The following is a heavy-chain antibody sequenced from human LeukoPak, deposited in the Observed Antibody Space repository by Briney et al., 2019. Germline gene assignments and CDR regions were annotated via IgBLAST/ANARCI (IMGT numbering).Heavy chain of an antibody. J-gene: IGHJ4*02. V-gene: IGHV4-39*01. CDR2: IYYSGST. D-gene: IGHD3-10*01. Sequence: KPSETLSLTCTVSGGSISSSSYYWGWIRQPPGKGLEWIGSIYYSGSTYYNPSLKSRVTISVDTSKNQFSLKLSSVTAADTAVYYCARRFGGVWGQGTLVTVSS. CDR3: ARRFGGV. CDR1: GGSISSSSYY.